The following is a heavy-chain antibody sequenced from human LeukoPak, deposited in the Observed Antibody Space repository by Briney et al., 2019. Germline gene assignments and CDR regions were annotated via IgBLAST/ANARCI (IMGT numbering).Heavy chain of an antibody. D-gene: IGHD2-15*01. CDR3: AKDHGHCSGGSCYSVFNYFDY. V-gene: IGHV3-30*02. J-gene: IGHJ4*02. CDR1: GFTFGSFS. Sequence: PGGSLRLSCAASGFTFGSFSMSWVRQAPGKGLEWVAFIRYDGSNKYYADSVKGRFTISRDNSKNTLYLQMNSLRAEDTAVYYCAKDHGHCSGGSCYSVFNYFDYWGQGTLVTVSS. CDR2: IRYDGSNK.